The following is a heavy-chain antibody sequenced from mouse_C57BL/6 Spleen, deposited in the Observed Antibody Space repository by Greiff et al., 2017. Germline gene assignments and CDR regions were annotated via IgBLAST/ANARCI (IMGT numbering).Heavy chain of an antibody. CDR2: INPSSGYT. Sequence: QVQLQQSGAELAKPGASVKLSCKASGYTFTSYWMHWVKQRPGQGLEWIGYINPSSGYTKYNQKFKDKATLTADKSSRTAYMQLSGLTYEDSAVYYCAEDPDGDYAMDYWGQGTSVTVSS. J-gene: IGHJ4*01. CDR1: GYTFTSYW. CDR3: AEDPDGDYAMDY. V-gene: IGHV1-7*01.